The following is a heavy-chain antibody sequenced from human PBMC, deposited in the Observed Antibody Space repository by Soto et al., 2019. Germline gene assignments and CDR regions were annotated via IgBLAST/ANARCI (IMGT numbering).Heavy chain of an antibody. CDR3: ARMSTVRGVISSYYGMDV. J-gene: IGHJ6*02. CDR2: IDWDDDK. Sequence: SVPTLVNPTQTLTLTCTFSGFSLSTSGMCVSWIRQPPGKALEWLALIDWDDDKYYSTSLKTRLTISKDTSKNQVVLTMTNMDPVDTATYYCARMSTVRGVISSYYGMDVWGQGTTVTVYS. CDR1: GFSLSTSGMC. V-gene: IGHV2-70*01. D-gene: IGHD3-10*01.